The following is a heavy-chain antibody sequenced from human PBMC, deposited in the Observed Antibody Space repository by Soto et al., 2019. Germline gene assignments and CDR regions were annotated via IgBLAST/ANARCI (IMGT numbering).Heavy chain of an antibody. V-gene: IGHV1-18*04. Sequence: QVQLVQSGAEVKKPGASVKVSCKASGYTFTSYGISWVRQAPGQGLEWMGWISAYNGNTNYAQKLQGRVTMTTDTSTSTAYMELRSLRSDDTAVYYCARARRNFDFWSDPHLGDGLDVWGQGTAVTVSS. CDR1: GYTFTSYG. D-gene: IGHD3-3*01. J-gene: IGHJ6*02. CDR2: ISAYNGNT. CDR3: ARARRNFDFWSDPHLGDGLDV.